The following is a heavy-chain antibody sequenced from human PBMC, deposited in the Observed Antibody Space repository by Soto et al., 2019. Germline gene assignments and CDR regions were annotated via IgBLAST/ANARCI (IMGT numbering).Heavy chain of an antibody. D-gene: IGHD3-9*01. Sequence: SETLSLTCSVSGASISSYYWTWIRQPPGGGLEWIGYMHHTPGTNDNPSLRGRVHMSIDTSMNQFSLRLTSVTAADTAVYYCARVPFVGYFDWLDPWGHGTLVTVSS. CDR1: GASISSYY. V-gene: IGHV4-59*01. CDR3: ARVPFVGYFDWLDP. J-gene: IGHJ5*02. CDR2: MHHTPGT.